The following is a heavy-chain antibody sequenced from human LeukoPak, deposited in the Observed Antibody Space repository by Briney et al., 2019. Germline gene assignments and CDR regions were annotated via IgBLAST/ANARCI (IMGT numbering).Heavy chain of an antibody. Sequence: WASVKVSCKASGYTFTSYYMYWVRQAPGQGLEWMGIINPSGGSTSYAQKFQGRVTMTRDTSTSTVYMELSSLRSEDTAVYYCARGPYSGYDPRGRANYYYYMDVWGKGTTVTVSS. J-gene: IGHJ6*03. CDR2: INPSGGST. D-gene: IGHD5-12*01. V-gene: IGHV1-46*01. CDR3: ARGPYSGYDPRGRANYYYYMDV. CDR1: GYTFTSYY.